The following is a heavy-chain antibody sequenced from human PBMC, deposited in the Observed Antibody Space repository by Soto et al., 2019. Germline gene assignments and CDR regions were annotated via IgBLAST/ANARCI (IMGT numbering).Heavy chain of an antibody. CDR2: IYFSGGT. J-gene: IGHJ3*02. V-gene: IGHV4-59*01. CDR3: ARGPDSGRYDAFDI. CDR1: GGSISSYY. Sequence: QVQLQESGPGLVKPSETLSLTCIVSGGSISSYYWSWIRQPPGKGLEFIGYIYFSGGTDYNPSLKSPVTMSIDQSKKQFSLKLSSVTAADTAVYYCARGPDSGRYDAFDIWGQGTMVAVSS. D-gene: IGHD1-26*01.